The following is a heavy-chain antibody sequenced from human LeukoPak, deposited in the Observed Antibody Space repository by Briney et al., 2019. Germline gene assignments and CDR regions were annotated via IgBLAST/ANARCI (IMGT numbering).Heavy chain of an antibody. CDR2: INPSGST. Sequence: SETLSLTCAVYGGSFSGYYWSWIRQPPGKGLEWIGEINPSGSTNYKPSLKSRVTILVDTSKNQFSLKLSSVTAADTAVYYCARHYYGSGSYFILWGQGTLVTVSS. V-gene: IGHV4-34*01. CDR1: GGSFSGYY. D-gene: IGHD3-10*01. J-gene: IGHJ4*02. CDR3: ARHYYGSGSYFIL.